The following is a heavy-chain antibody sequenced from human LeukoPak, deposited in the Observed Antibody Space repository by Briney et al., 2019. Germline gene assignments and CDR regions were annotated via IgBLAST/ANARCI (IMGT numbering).Heavy chain of an antibody. CDR1: GFTFSDYY. D-gene: IGHD4-17*01. CDR3: ARDSTTVTASRFDY. CDR2: ISSSGSTI. Sequence: GGSLRLSCAASGFTFSDYYMSWIRQAPGKGLEWVSYISSSGSTIYYADSVKGRFTISRDNAKNSLYLQMNSLRAEDTAVYYCARDSTTVTASRFDYWGQGTLVTVSS. J-gene: IGHJ4*02. V-gene: IGHV3-11*01.